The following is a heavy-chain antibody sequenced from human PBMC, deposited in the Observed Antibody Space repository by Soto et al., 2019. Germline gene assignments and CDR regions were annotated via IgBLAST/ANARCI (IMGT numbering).Heavy chain of an antibody. CDR2: ISSSSSYT. D-gene: IGHD1-26*01. CDR3: ARDGVGATIDP. CDR1: GFTFSDYY. Sequence: PGGSLRLSCAASGFTFSDYYMSWIRQAPGKGLEWVSYISSSSSYTNYADSVKGRFTISRDNAKNSRYLQMNSLRAEDTAVYYCARDGVGATIDPWGQGTLVTVSS. J-gene: IGHJ5*02. V-gene: IGHV3-11*06.